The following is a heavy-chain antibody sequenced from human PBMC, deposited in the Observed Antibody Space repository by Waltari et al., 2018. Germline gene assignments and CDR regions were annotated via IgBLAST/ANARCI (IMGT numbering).Heavy chain of an antibody. Sequence: QVQLQESGPGLVKPSQTLSLTCTVSGCSIRSADYYWSWIRQHPTKGLEWIGYIYYTGSTYYNPSLKSRVTISVDTSKTQFSLKLSSVTAADTAVYYCARSGQSGGWFDPWGQGTLVTVSS. V-gene: IGHV4-31*03. CDR2: IYYTGST. J-gene: IGHJ5*02. CDR1: GCSIRSADYY. D-gene: IGHD1-26*01. CDR3: ARSGQSGGWFDP.